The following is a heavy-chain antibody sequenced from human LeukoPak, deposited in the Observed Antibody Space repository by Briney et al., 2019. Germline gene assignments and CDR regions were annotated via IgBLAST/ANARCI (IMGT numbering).Heavy chain of an antibody. CDR1: GFIFSTYG. Sequence: GGSLRLSCAASGFIFSTYGMHWVRQAPGKGLEWVAFIQFDGSDEHYADSVKGRFTISRDNSKNTLYLQMNSLRAEDTAVYYCAKDGMEDYYGSGSGYFDYWGQGTLVTVSS. CDR3: AKDGMEDYYGSGSGYFDY. J-gene: IGHJ4*02. CDR2: IQFDGSDE. D-gene: IGHD3-10*01. V-gene: IGHV3-30*02.